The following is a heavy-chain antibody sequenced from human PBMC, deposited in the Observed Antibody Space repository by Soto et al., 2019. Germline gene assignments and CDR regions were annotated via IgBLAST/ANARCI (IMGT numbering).Heavy chain of an antibody. CDR3: ARGGLPTVTTRYYFDY. V-gene: IGHV1-2*04. Sequence: ASVKVSCKASGYTFTGYYMHWVRQAPGQGLEWMGWINPNSGGTNYAQKFQGWVTMTRDTSISTAYMELSRLRSDDAAAYYCARGGLPTVTTRYYFDYWGQGTLVTVSS. CDR1: GYTFTGYY. D-gene: IGHD4-17*01. J-gene: IGHJ4*02. CDR2: INPNSGGT.